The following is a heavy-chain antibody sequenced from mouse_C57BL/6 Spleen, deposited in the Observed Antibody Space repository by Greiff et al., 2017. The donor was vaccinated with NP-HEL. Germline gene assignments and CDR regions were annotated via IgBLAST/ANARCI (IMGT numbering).Heavy chain of an antibody. V-gene: IGHV2-2*01. CDR1: GFSLTSYG. Sequence: VKVVESGPGLVQPSQSLSITCTVSGFSLTSYGVHWVRQSPGKGLEWLGVIWSGGSTDYNAAFISRLSISKDNSKSQVFFKMNSLQADDTAIYYCARNDDYDVLYAMDYWGQGTSVTVSS. J-gene: IGHJ4*01. CDR2: IWSGGST. D-gene: IGHD2-4*01. CDR3: ARNDDYDVLYAMDY.